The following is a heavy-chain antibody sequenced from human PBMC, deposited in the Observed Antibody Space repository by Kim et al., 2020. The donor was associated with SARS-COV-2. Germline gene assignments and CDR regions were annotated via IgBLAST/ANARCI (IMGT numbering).Heavy chain of an antibody. V-gene: IGHV3-53*01. CDR2: IYSGGST. J-gene: IGHJ4*02. CDR1: GFTVSSNY. CDR3: ARRSGYYGSGSYSCYFDY. Sequence: GGSLRLSCAASGFTVSSNYMSWVRQAPGKGLEWVSVIYSGGSTYYADSVKGRFTISRDNSKNTLYLQMNSLRAEDTAVYYCARRSGYYGSGSYSCYFDYWGQGTQGTGSS. D-gene: IGHD3-10*01.